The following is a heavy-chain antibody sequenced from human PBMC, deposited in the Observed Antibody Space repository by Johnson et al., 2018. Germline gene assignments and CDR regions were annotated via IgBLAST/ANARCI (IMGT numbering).Heavy chain of an antibody. CDR3: AKRWLGYIQH. J-gene: IGHJ1*01. D-gene: IGHD2-15*01. V-gene: IGHV3-30*18. Sequence: QVQLQESGGGVVQPGRSLRLSCAASGFTFSSYGMHWVRRAPGKGLEWVAVISYDGSNKYSADSVKGRFTISRDNSKNTRYLQMNSLRAEDTAVYYCAKRWLGYIQHWGQGTLVTVSS. CDR1: GFTFSSYG. CDR2: ISYDGSNK.